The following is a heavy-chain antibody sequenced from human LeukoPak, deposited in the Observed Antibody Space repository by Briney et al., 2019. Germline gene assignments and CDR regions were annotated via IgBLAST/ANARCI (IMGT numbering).Heavy chain of an antibody. D-gene: IGHD6-13*01. V-gene: IGHV3-64*01. CDR2: ISSNGGST. CDR1: GFTSSSYA. CDR3: XXXXXXXSSWYEVDDNWFDP. J-gene: IGHJ5*02. Sequence: GGSLRLSCAASGFTSSSYAMHWVRQAPGKGLEYISAISSNGGSTYYANSVKGRFTISRDNSNNTLYLQMGSLRAEDMAVYYXXXXXXXXSSWYEVDDNWFDPWGQGTLVTVSS.